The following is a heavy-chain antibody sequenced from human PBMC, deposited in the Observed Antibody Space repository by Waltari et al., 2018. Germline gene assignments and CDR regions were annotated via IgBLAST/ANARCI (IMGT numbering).Heavy chain of an antibody. J-gene: IGHJ4*02. CDR3: ARGAPTYSSSWYEEFDY. V-gene: IGHV1-69*05. CDR1: GGTFSSYA. CDR2: IIPIFGTA. D-gene: IGHD6-13*01. Sequence: QVQLVQSGAEVKKPGSSVKVSCKASGGTFSSYAISWVRQAPGQGLEWMGGIIPIFGTANYGQKFQGRVTITTDESTSTAYMGLSSLRSEDTAVYYCARGAPTYSSSWYEEFDYWGQGTLVTVSS.